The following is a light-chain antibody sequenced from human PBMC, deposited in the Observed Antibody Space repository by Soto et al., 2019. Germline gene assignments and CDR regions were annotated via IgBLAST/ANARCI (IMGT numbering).Light chain of an antibody. J-gene: IGKJ5*01. V-gene: IGKV3-20*01. Sequence: TQSPSTLSASVGDRVTITCRASHSVSRTYLAWYQQKPGQAPRLLMYGASDRATGTPGRFSGSGSGTDFTLTISGLEPEDSAVYYCQQFDDSVTFGQGTRLEIK. CDR1: HSVSRTY. CDR3: QQFDDSVT. CDR2: GAS.